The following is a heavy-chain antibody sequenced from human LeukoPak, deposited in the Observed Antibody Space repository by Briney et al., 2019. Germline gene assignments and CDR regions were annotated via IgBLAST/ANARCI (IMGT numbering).Heavy chain of an antibody. D-gene: IGHD4-17*01. Sequence: PSETLSLTCTVSGGSISSYYWSWIRQPPGKGLEWIGYIYDSGSTNYNPSLKSRVTISVDKSKNQFSLKLSSVTAADTAVYYCARTDYGYAFDIWGQGTMVTVSS. CDR3: ARTDYGYAFDI. CDR2: IYDSGST. CDR1: GGSISSYY. J-gene: IGHJ3*02. V-gene: IGHV4-59*12.